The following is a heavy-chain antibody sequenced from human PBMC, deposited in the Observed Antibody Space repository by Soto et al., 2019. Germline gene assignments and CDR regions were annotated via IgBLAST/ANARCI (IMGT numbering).Heavy chain of an antibody. CDR2: IYHSGST. D-gene: IGHD5-12*01. CDR1: GGSIINGNYS. J-gene: IGHJ4*02. CDR3: ASRFVDSATGYFDR. V-gene: IGHV4-30-2*01. Sequence: SEPLSLTCLVSGGSIINGNYSWTWIRQPPGKALEWIGYIYHSGSTYYNPSLRSRVTLSVDRSKNQFSLNMKSMTAADTAVYYCASRFVDSATGYFDRWGQGTLVTVSS.